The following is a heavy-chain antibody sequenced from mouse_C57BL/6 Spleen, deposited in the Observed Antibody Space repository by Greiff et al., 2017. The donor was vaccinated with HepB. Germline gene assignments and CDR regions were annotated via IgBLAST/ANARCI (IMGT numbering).Heavy chain of an antibody. CDR1: GFNIKDYY. J-gene: IGHJ2*01. CDR3: ARGGTSDY. D-gene: IGHD3-3*01. CDR2: IDPEDGET. Sequence: VQLQQSGAELVKPGASVKLSCTASGFNIKDYYMHWVKQRTEQGLEWIGRIDPEDGETKYAPKFPGKATITADTSSNTAYLQLSSLTSEDTAVYYCARGGTSDYWGQGTTLTVSS. V-gene: IGHV14-2*01.